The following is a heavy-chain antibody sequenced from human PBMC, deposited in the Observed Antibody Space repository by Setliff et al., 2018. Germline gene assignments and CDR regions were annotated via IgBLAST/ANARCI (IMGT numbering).Heavy chain of an antibody. J-gene: IGHJ4*02. V-gene: IGHV1-18*01. CDR3: SKLVRYCTTTACQGASGSEF. CDR2: ISAYTGNT. D-gene: IGHD2-8*01. Sequence: ASVKVSCKASGYTFSNYGITWVRQAPGQGLEWMGWISAYTGNTKFAQKFQGRVTRTTETSTSTAYLELRSVTSDDTAVYYCSKLVRYCTTTACQGASGSEFWGQGTLVTVSS. CDR1: GYTFSNYG.